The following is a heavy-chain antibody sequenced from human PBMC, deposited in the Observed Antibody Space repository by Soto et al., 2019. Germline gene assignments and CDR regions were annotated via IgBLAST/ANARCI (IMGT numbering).Heavy chain of an antibody. D-gene: IGHD2-2*01. J-gene: IGHJ4*02. CDR2: ISYRGTT. Sequence: SETLSLTCIVSSGSISGDGYHWSWIRQYPGKGLEWIGFISYRGTTSYNPALRSRVYMSVDTSQNQFSLKLSSVTAADTAVYYCERERAGLPFIDFWGQGTLVTVSS. V-gene: IGHV4-31*03. CDR3: ERERAGLPFIDF. CDR1: SGSISGDGYH.